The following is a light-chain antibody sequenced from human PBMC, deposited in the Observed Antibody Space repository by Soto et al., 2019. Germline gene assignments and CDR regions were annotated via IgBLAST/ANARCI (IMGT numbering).Light chain of an antibody. CDR3: QQYNSYPWT. CDR1: QSISSW. Sequence: DIPMTQSPSTLSASVGDRVTITCRASQSISSWLAWYQQKPGKAPKLLIYDASSLESGVPSRFSGSGSGTEFTLTISSLQPEDCATYYGQQYNSYPWTFGQGTKVEIK. CDR2: DAS. V-gene: IGKV1-5*01. J-gene: IGKJ1*01.